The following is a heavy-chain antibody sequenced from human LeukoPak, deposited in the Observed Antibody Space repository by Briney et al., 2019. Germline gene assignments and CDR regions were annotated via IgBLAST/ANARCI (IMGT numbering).Heavy chain of an antibody. V-gene: IGHV1-2*06. CDR3: ATLGEDKQQLVRQTFDY. D-gene: IGHD6-13*01. CDR1: GYTFTGYY. Sequence: ASVKVSCKASGYTFTGYYMHWVRQAPGQGLEWMGRINPNSGGTNYAQKFQGRVTMTRDTSISTAYMELSRLRSDDTAVYYCATLGEDKQQLVRQTFDYWGQGTLVTVSS. CDR2: INPNSGGT. J-gene: IGHJ4*02.